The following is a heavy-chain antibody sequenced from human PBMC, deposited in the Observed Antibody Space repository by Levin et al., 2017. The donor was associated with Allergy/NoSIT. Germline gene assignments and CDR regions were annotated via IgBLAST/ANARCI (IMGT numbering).Heavy chain of an antibody. J-gene: IGHJ1*01. CDR3: ARNHDYGASLPASFQH. Sequence: GESLKISCAASGFTFSPYNMNWVRQAPGKGLEWVASISSSGSYIYYADSVKGRFTISRDNPKKLLYLQMDSLRVEDTAVYYCARNHDYGASLPASFQHWGQGTLVTVSS. CDR2: ISSSGSYI. V-gene: IGHV3-21*01. D-gene: IGHD4-17*01. CDR1: GFTFSPYN.